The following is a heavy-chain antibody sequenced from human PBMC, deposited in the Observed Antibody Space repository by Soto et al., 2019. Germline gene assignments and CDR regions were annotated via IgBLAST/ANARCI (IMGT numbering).Heavy chain of an antibody. J-gene: IGHJ5*02. CDR1: ASSCSGVR. CDR3: ARGAS. Sequence: SSEASASSCSGVRMNWVPEVPVNRLEWVASIRSGSSFPWYADSVHGRFIISRDNAPTSLFLQMNTLRPACPARYYCARGASWGPGTQVTVSS. V-gene: IGHV3-21*01. CDR2: IRSGSSFP.